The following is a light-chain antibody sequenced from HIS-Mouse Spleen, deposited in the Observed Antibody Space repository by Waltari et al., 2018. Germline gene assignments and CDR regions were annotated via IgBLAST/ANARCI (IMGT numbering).Light chain of an antibody. CDR3: SSYTSSSFNEV. CDR2: DVS. V-gene: IGLV2-14*03. CDR1: SSDVGGYNY. J-gene: IGLJ2*01. Sequence: QSALTQPASVSGSPGQSITISCTGTSSDVGGYNYVSWYQQHPGKAPKLKIYDVSNRPSGVSNRFSGSKSGNTASLTISGLQAEDEADYYCSSYTSSSFNEVFGGGTKLTVL.